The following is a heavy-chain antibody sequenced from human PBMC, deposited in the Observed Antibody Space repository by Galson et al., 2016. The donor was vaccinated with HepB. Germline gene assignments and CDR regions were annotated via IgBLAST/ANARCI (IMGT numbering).Heavy chain of an antibody. CDR2: IFNGGGT. Sequence: SLRLSCAVSGFSVSNHHVKWVRQAPGKGLEWVSGIFNGGGTDYADSVKGRFTISRDDSKYTVYLQMNSLRRDDTALYYCAGYGGNSVWGQGTLVTVSS. J-gene: IGHJ4*02. CDR1: GFSVSNHH. CDR3: AGYGGNSV. V-gene: IGHV3-53*01. D-gene: IGHD4-23*01.